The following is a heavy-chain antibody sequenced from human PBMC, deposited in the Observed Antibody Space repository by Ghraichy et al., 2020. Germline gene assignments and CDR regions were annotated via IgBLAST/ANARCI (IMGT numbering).Heavy chain of an antibody. CDR3: AKDSHDNSGYYYYYGMDV. CDR2: ISYDGNNE. CDR1: GFTLSTYG. D-gene: IGHD3-22*01. V-gene: IGHV3-30*18. Sequence: GGSLRLSCAASGFTLSTYGMYWVRQAPGKGLEWVALISYDGNNEYYADSVEGRFTISTDNSKNTLYLQMNSLRPEDTAVYYCAKDSHDNSGYYYYYGMDVWSQGATVTGSS. J-gene: IGHJ6*02.